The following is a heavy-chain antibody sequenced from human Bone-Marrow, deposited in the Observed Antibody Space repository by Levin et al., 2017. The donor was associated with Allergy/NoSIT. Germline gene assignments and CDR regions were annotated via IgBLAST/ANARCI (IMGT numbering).Heavy chain of an antibody. CDR1: GFTFSDAW. J-gene: IGHJ4*02. CDR3: MTTSTMITFGGVIARRNFDY. V-gene: IGHV3-15*01. Sequence: GESLKISCAASGFTFSDAWMSWVRQAPGKGLEWVGRIKSKPDGGTTDYAAPVKGRFTISRDDSKNTLYLQMNSLETEDTAVYYCMTTSTMITFGGVIARRNFDYWGQGTLVTVSS. D-gene: IGHD3-16*02. CDR2: IKSKPDGGTT.